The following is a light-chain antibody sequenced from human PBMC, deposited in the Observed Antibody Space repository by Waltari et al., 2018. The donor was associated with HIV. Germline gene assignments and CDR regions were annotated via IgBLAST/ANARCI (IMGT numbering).Light chain of an antibody. Sequence: AIQMTQSPSSLSASVGDRVTITCRASQDIIDDLGWFQQRPGKAPKLLIYPASILESGVPSRFSGRGSGTDFNFTISSLQPEDFATYYCLQDHTYPYTFGQGTKLEIK. CDR2: PAS. V-gene: IGKV1-6*01. CDR1: QDIIDD. J-gene: IGKJ2*01. CDR3: LQDHTYPYT.